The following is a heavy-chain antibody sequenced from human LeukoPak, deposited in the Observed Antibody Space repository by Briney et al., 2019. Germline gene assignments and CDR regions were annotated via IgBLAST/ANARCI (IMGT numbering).Heavy chain of an antibody. J-gene: IGHJ4*02. D-gene: IGHD2-2*01. V-gene: IGHV1-24*01. CDR3: ARDSLGYCSSTSCYLFDY. CDR2: FDPEDGET. Sequence: ASVKVSCKVSGYTLTELSMHWVRQAPGKGLEWMGGFDPEDGETIYAQKFQGRVTMTEDTSTDTAYMELSSLRSEDTAVYYCARDSLGYCSSTSCYLFDYWGQGTLVTVSS. CDR1: GYTLTELS.